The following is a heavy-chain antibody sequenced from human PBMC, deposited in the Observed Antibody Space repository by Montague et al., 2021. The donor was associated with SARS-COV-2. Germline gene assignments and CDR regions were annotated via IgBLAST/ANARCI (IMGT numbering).Heavy chain of an antibody. V-gene: IGHV4-59*01. CDR2: IYYRGTT. CDR3: ARGAGDGSSWYLAFEI. CDR1: GGSIDSYY. Sequence: SETLSLTCTVSGGSIDSYYWSWLRQPPGKGLEWIGYIYYRGTTNYNPSLESRVTMSVDTSKNQFSLKLSSVTAADTAVYYCARGAGDGSSWYLAFEIWGQGTMVTVSS. J-gene: IGHJ3*02. D-gene: IGHD6-13*01.